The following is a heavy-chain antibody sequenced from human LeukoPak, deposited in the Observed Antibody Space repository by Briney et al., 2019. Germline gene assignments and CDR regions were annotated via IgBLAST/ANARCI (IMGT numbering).Heavy chain of an antibody. CDR2: IYYSGST. CDR1: GGSISSYY. V-gene: IGHV4-59*12. J-gene: IGHJ4*02. CDR3: ARDSDTAMGYYFDY. D-gene: IGHD5-18*01. Sequence: SETLSLTCTVSGGSISSYYWSWIRQPPGKGLEWIGYIYYSGSTNYNPSLKSRVTISVDTSKNQFSLKLSSVTAADTAVYYCARDSDTAMGYYFDYWGQGTLVTVSS.